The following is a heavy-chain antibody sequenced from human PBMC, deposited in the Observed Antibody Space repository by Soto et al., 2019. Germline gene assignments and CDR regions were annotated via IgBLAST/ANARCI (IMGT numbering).Heavy chain of an antibody. CDR2: ISGSGGST. CDR1: GFTFSSYA. D-gene: IGHD2-2*01. CDR3: AKDLSVVPAAMSSDFQH. Sequence: GGSLRLSCAASGFTFSSYAMSWVRQAPGKGLEWVSAISGSGGSTYYADSVKGRFTISRDNSKNTLYLQMNSLRAEDTAVYYCAKDLSVVPAAMSSDFQHWGQGTLVTVSS. J-gene: IGHJ1*01. V-gene: IGHV3-23*01.